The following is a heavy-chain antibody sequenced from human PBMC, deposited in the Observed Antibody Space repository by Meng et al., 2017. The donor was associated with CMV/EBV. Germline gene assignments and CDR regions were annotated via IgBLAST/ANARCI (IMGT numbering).Heavy chain of an antibody. CDR3: VLDSSGWYSM. J-gene: IGHJ4*02. V-gene: IGHV1-69*05. CDR2: IIPIFGTA. D-gene: IGHD6-19*01. Sequence: SVKVSCKASGGTFNSYAISWVRQAPGQGLEWMGGIIPIFGTANYAQKFQGRVTITTDESTSTAYMELSSLRSEDTAVYYCVLDSSGWYSMWGQGTLVTVSS. CDR1: GGTFNSYA.